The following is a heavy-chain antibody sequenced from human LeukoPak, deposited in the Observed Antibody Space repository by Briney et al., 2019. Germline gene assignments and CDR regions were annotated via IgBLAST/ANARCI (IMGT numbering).Heavy chain of an antibody. CDR2: INPSGGST. J-gene: IGHJ5*02. CDR3: ARDTPPKNWFDP. V-gene: IGHV1-46*01. CDR1: VNTVASDY. Sequence: GASGKYSCKASVNTVASDYVHCVEQGRGRGLERMGIINPSGGSTSYAQKFQGRVTMTRDTSTSTVYMELSSLRSEDTAVYYCARDTPPKNWFDPWGQGTLVTVSS.